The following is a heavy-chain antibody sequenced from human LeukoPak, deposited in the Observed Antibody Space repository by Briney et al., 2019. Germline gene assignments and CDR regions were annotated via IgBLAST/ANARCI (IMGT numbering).Heavy chain of an antibody. V-gene: IGHV4-59*11. Sequence: SETLSLTCTVSGGSISSHYGSWIRQPPGKGLEWIGYMYYSGTTNYNPSLKSRVTMSVDTSENQCSMKLSSVTAADTAFYYLAPVRWIQFCYSCGQGAL. J-gene: IGHJ5*01. CDR2: MYYSGTT. CDR1: GGSISSHY. D-gene: IGHD5-24*01. CDR3: APVRWIQFCYS.